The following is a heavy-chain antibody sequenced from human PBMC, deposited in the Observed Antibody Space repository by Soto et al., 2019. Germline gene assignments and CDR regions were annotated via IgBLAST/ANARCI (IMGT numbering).Heavy chain of an antibody. D-gene: IGHD6-13*01. CDR2: ISYDGSNK. Sequence: VQLVESGGGVVQPGRSLRLSCAASGFTFSSYAMHWVRQAPGKGLEWVAVISYDGSNKYYADSVKGRFTISRDNSKNTLYLQMNSLRAEDTAVYYCAREAAAGGDAFDIWGQGTMVTVSS. CDR1: GFTFSSYA. V-gene: IGHV3-30-3*01. CDR3: AREAAAGGDAFDI. J-gene: IGHJ3*02.